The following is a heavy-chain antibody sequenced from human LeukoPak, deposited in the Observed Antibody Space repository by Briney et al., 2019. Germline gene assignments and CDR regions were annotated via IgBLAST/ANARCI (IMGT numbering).Heavy chain of an antibody. J-gene: IGHJ4*02. CDR2: IKNDGSTT. D-gene: IGHD1-26*01. V-gene: IGHV3-74*01. CDR1: EFTFSSYW. Sequence: GGSLRLSCAASEFTFSSYWMHWVRQAPGKGPVWVSRIKNDGSTTTYADSVKGRFTISRDNAKNTLYLQMNSLRAEDTAVYYCARGLGATTCLDYWGQGTLV. CDR3: ARGLGATTCLDY.